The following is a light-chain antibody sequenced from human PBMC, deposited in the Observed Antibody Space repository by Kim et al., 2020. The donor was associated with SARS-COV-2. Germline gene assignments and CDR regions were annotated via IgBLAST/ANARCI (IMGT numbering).Light chain of an antibody. J-gene: IGLJ2*01. CDR3: GTWDSSLSAVV. V-gene: IGLV1-51*01. Sequence: GQKGTISCSGSSSNIGNNYLSWYQQLPGTAPKLLIYDNNKRPSGIPDRFSGSKSGTSATLGITGLQTGDEADYYCGTWDSSLSAVVFGGGTQLTVL. CDR2: DNN. CDR1: SSNIGNNY.